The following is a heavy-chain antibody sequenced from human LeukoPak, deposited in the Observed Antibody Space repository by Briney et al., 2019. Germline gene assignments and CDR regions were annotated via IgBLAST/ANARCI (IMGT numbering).Heavy chain of an antibody. CDR3: ARDQWLDY. V-gene: IGHV3-48*01. J-gene: IGHJ4*02. D-gene: IGHD6-19*01. Sequence: GGSLGLSCAASGFTFSGYIMNWVRQAPGKGLEWVSFIGTSGNTIYYADSVKGRFTVSRDNAKNSLYLQMNSLRAEDTAVYYCARDQWLDYWGRGTLVTVSS. CDR2: IGTSGNTI. CDR1: GFTFSGYI.